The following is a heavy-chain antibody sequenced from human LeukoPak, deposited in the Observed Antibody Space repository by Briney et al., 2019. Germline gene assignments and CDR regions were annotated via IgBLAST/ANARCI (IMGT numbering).Heavy chain of an antibody. CDR1: GFTFDDYA. V-gene: IGHV3-9*01. CDR2: ISWNSGSI. CDR3: AKDGYSSGWYADY. J-gene: IGHJ4*02. Sequence: GRSLRLSCAASGFTFDDYAMRWVRQAPGKGLEWVSGISWNSGSIGYADSVKGRFTISRDNAKNSLYLQMNSLRAEDTALYYCAKDGYSSGWYADYWGQGTLVTVSS. D-gene: IGHD6-19*01.